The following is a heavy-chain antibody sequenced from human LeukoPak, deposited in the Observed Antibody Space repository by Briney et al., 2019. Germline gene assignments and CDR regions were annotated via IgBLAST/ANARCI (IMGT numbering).Heavy chain of an antibody. D-gene: IGHD2-2*01. Sequence: PGGSLRLSCAASGFTFSSYEMNWVRQAPGKGLEWVSYISSSGSTIYYADSVKGRFTISRDNAKNSLYLQMNSLRAEDTAVYYCAREDIVVAPAAPDYWGQGTLVTVSS. J-gene: IGHJ4*02. CDR2: ISSSGSTI. CDR1: GFTFSSYE. CDR3: AREDIVVAPAAPDY. V-gene: IGHV3-48*03.